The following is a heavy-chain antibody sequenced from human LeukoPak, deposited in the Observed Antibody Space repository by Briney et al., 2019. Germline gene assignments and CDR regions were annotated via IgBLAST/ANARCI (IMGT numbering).Heavy chain of an antibody. CDR2: ISGSGTNT. CDR3: TYGELLLLGY. J-gene: IGHJ4*02. D-gene: IGHD3-10*01. V-gene: IGHV3-23*01. Sequence: GGSLRLSCAVSGVTFSTYAMTWVRQAPGKGLEWVSTISGSGTNTYFADSVKGRFTISRDNSNNTLFLQMNSLRAEDTALYYCTYGELLLLGYWGQGTLVTVSS. CDR1: GVTFSTYA.